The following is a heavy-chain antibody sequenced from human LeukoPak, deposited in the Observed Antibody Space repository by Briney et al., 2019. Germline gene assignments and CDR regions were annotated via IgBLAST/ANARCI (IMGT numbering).Heavy chain of an antibody. CDR3: ARHSANHNWFDP. J-gene: IGHJ5*02. CDR1: GYTFTGYY. CDR2: INPNSGDT. Sequence: ASVKVSCKASGYTFTGYYMHWVRQAPGQGLEWMGWINPNSGDTNYAQKLQGRVTMTTDTSTSTAYMELRSLRSDDTAVYYCARHSANHNWFDPWGQGTLVTVSS. V-gene: IGHV1-2*02. D-gene: IGHD4/OR15-4a*01.